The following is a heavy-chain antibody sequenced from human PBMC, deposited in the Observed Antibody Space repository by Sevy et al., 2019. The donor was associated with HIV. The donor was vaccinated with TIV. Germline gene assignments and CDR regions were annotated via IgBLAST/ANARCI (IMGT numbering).Heavy chain of an antibody. J-gene: IGHJ6*02. D-gene: IGHD1-26*01. Sequence: SETLSLTCTVSGGSINSSSYYWGWIRQPPGKGLAWIGSIYYSGSTYYNPSLQSRVTISVDTSKNQFSLKLSSVTAADTAVYYCATLGGSYSYYYYGMDVWGQGTTVTVSS. CDR1: GGSINSSSYY. CDR3: ATLGGSYSYYYYGMDV. V-gene: IGHV4-39*01. CDR2: IYYSGST.